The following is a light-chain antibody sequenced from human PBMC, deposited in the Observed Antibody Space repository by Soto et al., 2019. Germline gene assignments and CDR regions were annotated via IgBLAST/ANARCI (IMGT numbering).Light chain of an antibody. CDR3: SLYTTDSTYV. J-gene: IGLJ1*01. Sequence: SALTQPPSVSGSPGQSVTISCTGTSSDFGSYNRVSWYQRPPGTGPKLVIYEVSNRPSGIPDRFSGSKSGNTASLTISGLQAEYEAEYYSSLYTTDSTYVFGTGTNVTVL. V-gene: IGLV2-18*01. CDR1: SSDFGSYNR. CDR2: EVS.